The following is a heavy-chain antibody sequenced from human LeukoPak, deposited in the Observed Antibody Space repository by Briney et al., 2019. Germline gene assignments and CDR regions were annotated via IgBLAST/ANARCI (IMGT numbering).Heavy chain of an antibody. CDR1: GFTFSSYA. CDR3: SKDVVSTRQNFDY. V-gene: IGHV3-23*01. Sequence: GGSLRLSCAASGFTFSSYAMSWVRQAPGKGLEWVSAISASGGSTYYADSVKGRFTISRDNSKNTLYLQMNSLSAEDTAVYYCSKDVVSTRQNFDYWGQGTLVTVSS. D-gene: IGHD5/OR15-5a*01. J-gene: IGHJ4*02. CDR2: ISASGGST.